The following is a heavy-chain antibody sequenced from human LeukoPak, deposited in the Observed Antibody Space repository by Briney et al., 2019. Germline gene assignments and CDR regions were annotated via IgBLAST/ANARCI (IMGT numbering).Heavy chain of an antibody. CDR1: GGSFNDYY. D-gene: IGHD3-22*01. Sequence: SETLSLTCAVYGGSFNDYYWIWIRQPPGKGLEWIGEIKPSGRTNYNPSLESRVTISVDTSKNHFSLKLSSVTAADTAVYYCARRSGGSSGYYAFDYWGQGTLVTVPS. J-gene: IGHJ4*02. V-gene: IGHV4-34*01. CDR2: IKPSGRT. CDR3: ARRSGGSSGYYAFDY.